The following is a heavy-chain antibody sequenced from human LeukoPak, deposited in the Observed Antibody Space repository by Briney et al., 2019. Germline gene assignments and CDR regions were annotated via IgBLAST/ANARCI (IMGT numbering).Heavy chain of an antibody. CDR3: ARGPYKYDGSGAFDI. CDR2: IYTSGST. V-gene: IGHV4-61*02. CDR1: GDSISSGDYY. Sequence: SETLSLTCTVSGDSISSGDYYWSWIRQPAGKGLEWIGRIYTSGSTNYNPSLKSRVTISVDTSKNQFSLELTSVTAADTAVYYCARGPYKYDGSGAFDIWGQGTMVTVSS. J-gene: IGHJ3*02. D-gene: IGHD3-22*01.